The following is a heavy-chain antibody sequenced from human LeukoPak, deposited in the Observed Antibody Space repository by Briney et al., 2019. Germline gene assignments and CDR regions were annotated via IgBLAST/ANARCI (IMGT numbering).Heavy chain of an antibody. CDR2: IWYDGSNK. Sequence: PGGSLRFSCAASGFTFSSYGMHWVRQAPGKGLEWVAVIWYDGSNKYYADSVKGRFTISRDNSKNTLYLQMNSLRAEDTAVYYCARARASGRSGFDYWGQGTLVTVSS. J-gene: IGHJ4*02. CDR1: GFTFSSYG. D-gene: IGHD2-15*01. V-gene: IGHV3-33*01. CDR3: ARARASGRSGFDY.